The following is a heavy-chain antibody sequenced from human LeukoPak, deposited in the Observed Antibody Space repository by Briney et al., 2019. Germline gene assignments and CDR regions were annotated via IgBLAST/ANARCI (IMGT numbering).Heavy chain of an antibody. Sequence: GRSLRLSCAASGFTFSSYGMHWVRQAPGKGLEWVAVISYDGSNKYYADSVKGRFTISRDNSKNTLYLQMNSLRAEDTAVYYCARDGRYDFWSGSRNYFDYWGQGTLVTVSS. J-gene: IGHJ4*02. CDR2: ISYDGSNK. V-gene: IGHV3-30*03. D-gene: IGHD3-3*01. CDR1: GFTFSSYG. CDR3: ARDGRYDFWSGSRNYFDY.